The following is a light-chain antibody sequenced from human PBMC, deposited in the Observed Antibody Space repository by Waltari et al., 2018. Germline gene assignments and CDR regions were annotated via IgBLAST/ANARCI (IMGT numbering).Light chain of an antibody. CDR1: SGHTNYA. V-gene: IGLV4-69*01. CDR3: QTWGPGIRV. J-gene: IGLJ3*02. Sequence: QLVLTQSPSASASLGASVTLTCTLSSGHTNYAIAWHQQQPLKGPRFLMKINRDGSHNKGDGIPDRFSGSISGADRYLTISGLQSEDEADYYCQTWGPGIRVFGGGTKVTVL. CDR2: INRDGSH.